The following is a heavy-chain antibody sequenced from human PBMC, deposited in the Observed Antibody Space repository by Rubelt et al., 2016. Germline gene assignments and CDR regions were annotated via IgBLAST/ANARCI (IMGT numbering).Heavy chain of an antibody. Sequence: QVQLVQSGAEVKKPGASVKLSCKASGYTLSTYYMNWVRQAPGQGLAWMGIINPSGGRTDSAQKFTGRVMMPRAMCTGKVYIEVTSLRSEDTAVYYCARGSGGFYDGLLDWGQRTLVTVSS. CDR1: GYTLSTYY. J-gene: IGHJ4*02. CDR2: INPSGGRT. V-gene: IGHV1-46*01. D-gene: IGHD5/OR15-5a*01. CDR3: ARGSGGFYDGLLD.